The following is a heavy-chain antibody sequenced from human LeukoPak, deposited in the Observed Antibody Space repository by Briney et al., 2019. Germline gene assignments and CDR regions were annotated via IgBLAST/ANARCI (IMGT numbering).Heavy chain of an antibody. V-gene: IGHV3-23*01. Sequence: PGRSLRLSCAASGFTFSSYAMSWVRQAPGKGLEWVSAISGSGGSTYYADSVKGRFTISRDNSKNTLYLQMNSLRAEDTAVYYCASKVAAGNLYYYYYYGMDVWGQGTTVTVSS. J-gene: IGHJ6*02. CDR2: ISGSGGST. D-gene: IGHD6-13*01. CDR3: ASKVAAGNLYYYYYYGMDV. CDR1: GFTFSSYA.